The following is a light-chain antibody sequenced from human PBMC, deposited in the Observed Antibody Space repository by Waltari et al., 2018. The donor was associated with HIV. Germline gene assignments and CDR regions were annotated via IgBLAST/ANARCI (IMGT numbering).Light chain of an antibody. Sequence: QSALTQPPSASGSPGQSVTISCTGTSSDVGGYNYVSWYRHPPGNAPTLMIYEVSKRPSGVPDRYSGSKSGNTASLTVSGLQAGDEADDYCSAYAGSNNLVFGGGTKLTVL. V-gene: IGLV2-8*01. CDR2: EVS. CDR3: SAYAGSNNLV. CDR1: SSDVGGYNY. J-gene: IGLJ2*01.